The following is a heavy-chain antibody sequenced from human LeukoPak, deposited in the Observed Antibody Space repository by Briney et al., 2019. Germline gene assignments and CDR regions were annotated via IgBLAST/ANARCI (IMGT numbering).Heavy chain of an antibody. J-gene: IGHJ6*03. CDR3: GRVGLGSGSSTYYYYYYMDV. Sequence: ASVKVSCKASGYTFINYGISWVRQAPGQGLEWMGWISAYNCNTDYAQKFQGRVTMTTDTSTTTAYMELRSLRSDDTAVYYCGRVGLGSGSSTYYYYYYMDVWGKGTTVTVSS. D-gene: IGHD3-10*01. V-gene: IGHV1-18*01. CDR1: GYTFINYG. CDR2: ISAYNCNT.